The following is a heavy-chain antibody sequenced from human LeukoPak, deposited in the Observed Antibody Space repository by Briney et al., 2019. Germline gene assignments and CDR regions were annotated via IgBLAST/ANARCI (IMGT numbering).Heavy chain of an antibody. Sequence: ASVTVSCTASGGTFSSYAISWVRQAPGQRLEWMGWINAGNGNTKYSQKFQGRVTIARDTSASTAYMELSSLRSEDTAVYYCASLGYCSSTSCQTDYWGQGTLVTVSS. CDR2: INAGNGNT. CDR3: ASLGYCSSTSCQTDY. D-gene: IGHD2-2*01. CDR1: GGTFSSYA. J-gene: IGHJ4*02. V-gene: IGHV1-3*01.